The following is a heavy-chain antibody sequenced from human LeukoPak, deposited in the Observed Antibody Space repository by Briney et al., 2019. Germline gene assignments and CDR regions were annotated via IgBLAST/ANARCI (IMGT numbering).Heavy chain of an antibody. D-gene: IGHD3-22*01. V-gene: IGHV4-30-4*01. CDR1: GGSISSGDYY. J-gene: IGHJ3*02. CDR2: IYYSGST. Sequence: PSQTLSLTCTVSGGSISSGDYYWSWLRQPPGKGLEWIGYIYYSGSTYYNPSLKSRVTISVDTSKNQFSLKLSSVTAADTAVYYCARAFDDSSGYPQDIWGQGTMVTVSS. CDR3: ARAFDDSSGYPQDI.